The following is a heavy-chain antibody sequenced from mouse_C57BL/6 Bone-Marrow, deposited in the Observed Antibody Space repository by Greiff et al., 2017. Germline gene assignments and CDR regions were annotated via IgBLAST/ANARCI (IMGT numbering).Heavy chain of an antibody. J-gene: IGHJ3*01. CDR2: IRNKANGYTT. CDR3: ARYGGLRREFAY. D-gene: IGHD2-4*01. CDR1: GFTFTDYY. Sequence: DVQLVESGGGLVQPGGSPSLSCAASGFTFTDYYMSWVRQPPGKALEWLGFIRNKANGYTTEYSASVKGRFTISRDNSQSILYLQMNALRAEDSATYYCARYGGLRREFAYWGQGTLVTVSA. V-gene: IGHV7-3*01.